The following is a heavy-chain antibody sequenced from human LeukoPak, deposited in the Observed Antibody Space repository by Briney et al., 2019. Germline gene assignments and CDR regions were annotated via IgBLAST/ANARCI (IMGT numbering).Heavy chain of an antibody. CDR2: IWYDGSNK. J-gene: IGHJ4*02. CDR3: ARDSSRSWYSSEALDY. D-gene: IGHD6-13*01. V-gene: IGHV3-33*01. Sequence: GRSLRLSCAASGFTFSSYGMHWVRQAPGKGLEWVAVIWYDGSNKYYADSVKGRFTISRDNSKNTLYLQMNSLRAEDTAVYYCARDSSRSWYSSEALDYWGQGTLVTVSS. CDR1: GFTFSSYG.